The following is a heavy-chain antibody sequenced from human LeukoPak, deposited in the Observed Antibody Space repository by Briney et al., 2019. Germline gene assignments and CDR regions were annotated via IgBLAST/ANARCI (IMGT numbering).Heavy chain of an antibody. D-gene: IGHD3-9*01. Sequence: GGSLRLSCAASGFTFSSYGMHWVRQAPGKGLEWVAFIRSDGNNKYYVDSVKGRFTISRDNSKNTLYLQMNSLRAEDTAVYYCARDPLRYLRVGHYDYWGQGTLVAVSS. V-gene: IGHV3-30*02. CDR2: IRSDGNNK. CDR3: ARDPLRYLRVGHYDY. CDR1: GFTFSSYG. J-gene: IGHJ4*02.